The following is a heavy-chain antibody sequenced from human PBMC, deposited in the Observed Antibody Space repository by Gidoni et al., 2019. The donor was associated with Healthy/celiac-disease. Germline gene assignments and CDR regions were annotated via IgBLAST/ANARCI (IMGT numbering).Heavy chain of an antibody. J-gene: IGHJ6*02. CDR1: GFTFSSYG. CDR3: ARLELLSPSEYGMDV. Sequence: QVQLVESGGGVVQPGRSLRLSGAASGFTFSSYGMPWVRQAPGKGLEWVAVIWYDGSNKYYADSVKGRFTISRDNSKNTLYLQMNSLRAEDTAVYYCARLELLSPSEYGMDVWGQGTTVTVSS. V-gene: IGHV3-33*01. D-gene: IGHD1-7*01. CDR2: IWYDGSNK.